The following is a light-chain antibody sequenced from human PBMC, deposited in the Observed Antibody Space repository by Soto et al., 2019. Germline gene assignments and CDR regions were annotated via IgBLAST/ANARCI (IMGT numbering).Light chain of an antibody. CDR2: AVT. V-gene: IGLV2-14*01. CDR3: VSYATSTTLYV. J-gene: IGLJ1*01. CDR1: SSDVGGYNY. Sequence: QSALTQPASVSGSPGQSITISCTGTSSDVGGYNYVSWYQQHPGKAPKLMIYAVTDRPSGVSSRFSGSKSGNTASLTISGLQAEDEADYYCVSYATSTTLYVFGSGTQLTVL.